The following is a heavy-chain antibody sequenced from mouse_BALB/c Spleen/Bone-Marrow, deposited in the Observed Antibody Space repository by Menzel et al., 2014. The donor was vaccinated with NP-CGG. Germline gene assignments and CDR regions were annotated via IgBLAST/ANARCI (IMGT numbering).Heavy chain of an antibody. CDR2: IYPGNGDT. J-gene: IGHJ2*01. CDR1: GYIFISYN. Sequence: LQQSGAELVKPGASVKMSCKASGYIFISYNMHWVKQTPGQGLEWIGTIYPGNGDTSYNQKFKGKASLTADKSSSTAYMRLSSLTSEDSAVYYCARSNWDGGNYFDYWGQGTTLTVSS. D-gene: IGHD4-1*01. V-gene: IGHV1-12*01. CDR3: ARSNWDGGNYFDY.